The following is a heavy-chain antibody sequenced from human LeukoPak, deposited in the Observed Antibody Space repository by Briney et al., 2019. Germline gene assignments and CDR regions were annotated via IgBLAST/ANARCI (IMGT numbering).Heavy chain of an antibody. CDR1: GFTFSSYA. J-gene: IGHJ4*02. V-gene: IGHV3-23*01. D-gene: IGHD3-3*01. CDR3: AKDHGDFWSGYYTTGPKDY. CDR2: ISGSGGNT. Sequence: TGGSLRLSCAASGFTFSSYAMSWVRQAPGKGLEWVSAISGSGGNTYYADSVKGRFTISRDNSKNTLYLQMNSVRAEDTAVYYCAKDHGDFWSGYYTTGPKDYWGQGTLVTVSS.